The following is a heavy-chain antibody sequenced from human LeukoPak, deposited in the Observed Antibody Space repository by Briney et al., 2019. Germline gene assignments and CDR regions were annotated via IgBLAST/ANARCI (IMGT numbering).Heavy chain of an antibody. V-gene: IGHV3-74*01. CDR1: GVTLSGHS. CDR3: ARGWFGPDS. D-gene: IGHD3-10*01. J-gene: IGHJ5*01. CDR2: ISNDGTST. Sequence: GGSLRLSCVASGVTLSGHSMHWVRQAPGKGLVWVSGISNDGTSTSYADSVKGRFTISRDNAKNTLYLQMHSLRAEDTALYSCARGWFGPDSCGQGTLVTVSS.